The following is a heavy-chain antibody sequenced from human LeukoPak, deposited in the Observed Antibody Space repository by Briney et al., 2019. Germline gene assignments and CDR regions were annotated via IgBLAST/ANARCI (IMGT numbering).Heavy chain of an antibody. J-gene: IGHJ3*02. CDR1: GGSISSHY. D-gene: IGHD3-10*01. V-gene: IGHV4-59*11. CDR2: IYYSGST. Sequence: SETLSLTCTASGGSISSHYWSWIRQPPGKGLEWIGYIYYSGSTNYNPSLKSRVTISVDTSKNQFSLKLSSVTAADTAVYYCARDGDLLAFDIWGQGTMVTVSS. CDR3: ARDGDLLAFDI.